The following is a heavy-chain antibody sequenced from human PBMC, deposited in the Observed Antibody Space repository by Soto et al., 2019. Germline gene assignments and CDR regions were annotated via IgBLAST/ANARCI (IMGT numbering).Heavy chain of an antibody. D-gene: IGHD6-19*01. Sequence: ASVKVSCKASGYSFTSYGISWVRQAPGQGLEWMGWISAYNGNTNYAQKLQGRVTMTTDTSTSTAYMELRSLRSDDTAVYYCAAAYSSGWYVRHYYGMDVWGQGTTVTVSS. CDR2: ISAYNGNT. V-gene: IGHV1-18*04. CDR1: GYSFTSYG. CDR3: AAAYSSGWYVRHYYGMDV. J-gene: IGHJ6*02.